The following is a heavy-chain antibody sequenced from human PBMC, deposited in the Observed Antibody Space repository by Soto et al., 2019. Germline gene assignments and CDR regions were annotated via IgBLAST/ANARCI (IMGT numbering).Heavy chain of an antibody. J-gene: IGHJ4*02. CDR2: IYYSGST. CDR1: DGSSISSSYY. CDR3: ARHGDTAMVYFVY. Sequence: PSVTESLSWSFSDGSSISSSYYWGRQNQPPGRGLEWIGSIYYSGSTYYNPSLKSRVTISVDTSKNQFSLKLSSVTAADTAVYYCARHGDTAMVYFVYWGQVTLV. V-gene: IGHV4-39*01. D-gene: IGHD5-18*01.